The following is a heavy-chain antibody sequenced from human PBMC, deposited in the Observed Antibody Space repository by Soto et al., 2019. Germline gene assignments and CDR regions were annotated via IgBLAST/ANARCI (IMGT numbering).Heavy chain of an antibody. CDR3: ARGSSSSHY. CDR1: GYTFPSYD. CDR2: MNPNRGNT. J-gene: IGHJ4*02. D-gene: IGHD6-6*01. V-gene: IGHV1-8*01. Sequence: QLKLVQSGAEVKKPGASVKFSCKASGYTFPSYDINWWRQATGQGLEWMGWMNPNRGNTGYAQKFQGRVTMTRNTSISTAYMELSSLRSEDTAVYYCARGSSSSHYWGQGTLVTVSS.